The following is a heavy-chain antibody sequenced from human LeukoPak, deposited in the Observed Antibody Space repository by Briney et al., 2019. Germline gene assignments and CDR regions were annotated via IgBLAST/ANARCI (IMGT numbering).Heavy chain of an antibody. Sequence: GGSLRLSCAASGFSFSSYGMHWVRQAPGKGLEWVAVISYDGSNKYYADSVKGRFTISRDNSKNTLYLQMNSLRAEDTAVYYCARGSTVTTLVYYYGMDVWGQGTTVTVSS. CDR2: ISYDGSNK. D-gene: IGHD4-17*01. CDR1: GFSFSSYG. J-gene: IGHJ6*02. CDR3: ARGSTVTTLVYYYGMDV. V-gene: IGHV3-30*03.